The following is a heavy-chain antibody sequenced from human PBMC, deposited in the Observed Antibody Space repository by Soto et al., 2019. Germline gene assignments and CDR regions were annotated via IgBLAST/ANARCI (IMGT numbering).Heavy chain of an antibody. J-gene: IGHJ4*02. CDR1: GGTFSSYT. V-gene: IGHV1-69*02. CDR3: ASATLVGATVDY. CDR2: IIPILGIA. Sequence: QVQLVQSGAEVKKPGSSVKVSCKASGGTFSSYTISWVRQAPGQGLEWMGRIIPILGIANYAQKFQGRVTITAEKSTSTAYMELSSLRSEDTAVYYCASATLVGATVDYWGQGTLVTVSS. D-gene: IGHD1-26*01.